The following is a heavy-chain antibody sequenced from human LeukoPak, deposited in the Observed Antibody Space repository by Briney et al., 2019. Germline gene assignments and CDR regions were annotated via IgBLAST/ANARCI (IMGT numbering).Heavy chain of an antibody. J-gene: IGHJ4*02. CDR2: IWYDGSNK. Sequence: GGSLRLSCAASGFTFSSYGMHWVRQAPGKGLEWVAVIWYDGSNKYYADSVKGRFTISRDNSKNTLYLQMNSLRAEDTAVYYCARDRLVYYGSGVGYFDYWGQGTLVTVSA. CDR1: GFTFSSYG. CDR3: ARDRLVYYGSGVGYFDY. V-gene: IGHV3-33*01. D-gene: IGHD3-10*01.